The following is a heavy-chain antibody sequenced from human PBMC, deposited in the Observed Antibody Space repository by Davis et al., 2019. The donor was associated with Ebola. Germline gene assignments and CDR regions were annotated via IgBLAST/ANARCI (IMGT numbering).Heavy chain of an antibody. V-gene: IGHV1-18*01. CDR2: MSAYNGNT. Sequence: ASVKVSCKASGYTFTSYDINWVRQATGQGLEWMGWMSAYNGNTNYAQKLQGRVTMTTDTSTSTAYMELRSLRSDDTAVYYCARDRYSSGPYNWFDPWGQGTLVTVSS. D-gene: IGHD6-19*01. J-gene: IGHJ5*02. CDR1: GYTFTSYD. CDR3: ARDRYSSGPYNWFDP.